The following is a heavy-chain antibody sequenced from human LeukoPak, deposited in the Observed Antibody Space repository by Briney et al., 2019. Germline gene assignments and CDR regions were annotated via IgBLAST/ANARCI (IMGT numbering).Heavy chain of an antibody. Sequence: GASVKVSCKASGYTFTGYYMHWVRQAPGQGLEWMGWIGAHNGNTNYAQNLQGRVTMTTDTSTSTAYMELRSMISDDTAMYYCARGGGYSYHVQYFDYWGQGALVTVSS. J-gene: IGHJ4*02. D-gene: IGHD5-18*01. V-gene: IGHV1-18*04. CDR1: GYTFTGYY. CDR2: IGAHNGNT. CDR3: ARGGGYSYHVQYFDY.